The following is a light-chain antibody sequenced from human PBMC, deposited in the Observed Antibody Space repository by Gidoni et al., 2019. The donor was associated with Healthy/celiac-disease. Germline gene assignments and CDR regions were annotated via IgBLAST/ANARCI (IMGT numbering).Light chain of an antibody. CDR2: DAS. V-gene: IGKV1-33*01. CDR1: QDISNY. CDR3: KQYDNRPS. J-gene: IGKJ3*01. Sequence: DIQMTQSPSSLSASVGDRVTITCQASQDISNYLNWYQQKPGKAPKLLIYDASNLETGVPSRFSGSGSGTDFTFTISSLQPEDIATYYCKQYDNRPSFGPGTKVDIK.